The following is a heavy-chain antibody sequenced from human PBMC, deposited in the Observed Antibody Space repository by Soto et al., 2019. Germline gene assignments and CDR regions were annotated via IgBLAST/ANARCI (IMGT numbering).Heavy chain of an antibody. CDR1: GFTFSDYY. Sequence: QVQLVESGGGLVKPGGSLRLSCAASGFTFSDYYMSWIRQAPGKGLEWVSYISSSGSTIYYADSVKGRFTISRDNAKNSLYLQMNSLRAEDTAVYYCARDRAPSITIFGVVIGARWFDPWGQGTLVTVSS. J-gene: IGHJ5*02. CDR3: ARDRAPSITIFGVVIGARWFDP. V-gene: IGHV3-11*01. D-gene: IGHD3-3*01. CDR2: ISSSGSTI.